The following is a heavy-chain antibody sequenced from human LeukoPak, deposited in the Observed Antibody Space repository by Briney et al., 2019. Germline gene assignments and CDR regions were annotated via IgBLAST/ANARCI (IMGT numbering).Heavy chain of an antibody. Sequence: PGGSLRLSCAASGFTVSSNYMSWVRQAPGKGLEWVSTISGGGDYTYYADSVKGRFTMSRDNSKNTLYLQMNSLRAEDTVAYYCARRNLYSTYYFDYWGQGTLVTVSS. J-gene: IGHJ4*01. CDR3: ARRNLYSTYYFDY. V-gene: IGHV3-23*01. CDR2: ISGGGDYT. D-gene: IGHD6-13*01. CDR1: GFTVSSNY.